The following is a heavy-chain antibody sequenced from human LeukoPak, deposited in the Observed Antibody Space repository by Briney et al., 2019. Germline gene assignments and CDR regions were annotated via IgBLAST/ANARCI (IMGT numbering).Heavy chain of an antibody. CDR2: IYYSGST. CDR3: ARFLNYYDSSGYPSD. D-gene: IGHD3-22*01. V-gene: IGHV4-59*01. CDR1: GGSISSYY. J-gene: IGHJ4*02. Sequence: PSETLSLTCTVSGGSISSYYWSWIRQPPGKGLEWIGYIYYSGSTNYNPSLKSRVTISVDTSKNQFSLKLSSVTAADTAVYYCARFLNYYDSSGYPSDWGQGTLVTVSS.